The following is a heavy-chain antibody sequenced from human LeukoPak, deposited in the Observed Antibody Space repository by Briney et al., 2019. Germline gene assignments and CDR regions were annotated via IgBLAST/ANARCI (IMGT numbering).Heavy chain of an antibody. J-gene: IGHJ4*02. CDR2: IIPILGIA. D-gene: IGHD2-15*01. CDR3: ATSAGVVVVAAYFDY. CDR1: GGTFSSYT. V-gene: IGHV1-69*02. Sequence: ASVKVSCKASGGTFSSYTISWVRQAPGQGLEWMGRIIPILGIANYAQKSQGRVTITADKSTSTAYMELSSLRSEDTAVYYCATSAGVVVVAAYFDYWGQGTLVTVSS.